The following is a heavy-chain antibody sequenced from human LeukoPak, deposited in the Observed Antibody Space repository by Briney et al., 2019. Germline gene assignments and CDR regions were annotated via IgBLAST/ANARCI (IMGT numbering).Heavy chain of an antibody. CDR2: IYYSGST. V-gene: IGHV4-59*08. J-gene: IGHJ4*02. CDR3: ARLFGHSYGLVDY. CDR1: GGSISSYY. D-gene: IGHD5-18*01. Sequence: PSETLSLTCTVSGGSISSYYWSWIRQPPGKGLEWIGYIYYSGSTNYNPSLKSRVTISVDTSQNQFSLQLSSVTAADTAVYYCARLFGHSYGLVDYWGQGTLVTVSS.